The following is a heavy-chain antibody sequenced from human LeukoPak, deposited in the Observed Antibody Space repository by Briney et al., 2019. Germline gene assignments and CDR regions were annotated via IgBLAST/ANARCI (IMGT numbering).Heavy chain of an antibody. J-gene: IGHJ3*02. CDR2: INPSGGST. V-gene: IGHV1-46*01. D-gene: IGHD2-2*01. CDR1: GYTFASYY. CDR3: ARARGYCSSTSCYPFDI. Sequence: ASVKVSCKASGYTFASYYMHWVRQAPGQGLEWMGIINPSGGSTSYAQKFQGRVTMTRDTSTSTVYMELSSLRSEDTAVYHCARARGYCSSTSCYPFDIWGQGTMVTVSS.